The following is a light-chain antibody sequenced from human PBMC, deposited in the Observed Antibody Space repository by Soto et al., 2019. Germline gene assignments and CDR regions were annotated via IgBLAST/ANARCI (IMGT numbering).Light chain of an antibody. CDR1: QGIDNW. CDR3: QQAIHFPLA. CDR2: AAS. Sequence: DIQMTQSPSSVSASVGDSVTITCRASQGIDNWLAWYQQKPGMAPKLLISAASNLQSGVPTRFSGSGSGTDFTLTINNLQPEDFATYFCQQAIHFPLAFGGGTKVEI. J-gene: IGKJ4*01. V-gene: IGKV1-12*01.